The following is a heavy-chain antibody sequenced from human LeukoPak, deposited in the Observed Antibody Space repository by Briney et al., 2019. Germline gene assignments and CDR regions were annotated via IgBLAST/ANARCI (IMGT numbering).Heavy chain of an antibody. CDR3: AIFSSGVIQLVGSDDAFDI. V-gene: IGHV1-69*05. CDR1: GGTFSSYA. D-gene: IGHD6-13*01. CDR2: IIPIFGTA. Sequence: GASVKVSCEASGGTFSSYAISWVRQAPGQGLEWMGRIIPIFGTANYAQKFQGRVTITTDESTSTAYMELSSLRSEDTAVYYCAIFSSGVIQLVGSDDAFDIWGQGTMVTVSS. J-gene: IGHJ3*02.